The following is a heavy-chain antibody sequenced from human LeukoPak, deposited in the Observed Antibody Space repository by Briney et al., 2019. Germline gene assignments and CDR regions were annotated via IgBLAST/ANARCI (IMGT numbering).Heavy chain of an antibody. D-gene: IGHD3-16*01. CDR2: INSDASST. CDR3: ARALGSEFDY. V-gene: IGHV3-74*01. Sequence: GGSLRLSCAASGFXFSSYWIHWGRQAPGKGLVWVSRINSDASSTSYADSVKGRFTISRDNAKNTLHLQMNSLRAEDTAVYYCARALGSEFDYWGQGTLVTVSS. J-gene: IGHJ4*02. CDR1: GFXFSSYW.